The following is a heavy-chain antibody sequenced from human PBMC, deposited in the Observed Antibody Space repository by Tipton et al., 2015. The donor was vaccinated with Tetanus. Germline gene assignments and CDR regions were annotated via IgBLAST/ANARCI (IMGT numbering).Heavy chain of an antibody. CDR2: IDPNSGGT. CDR1: GYTFTGYY. Sequence: QLVQSGAEMKKPGASVKVSCKASGYTFTGYYIYWVRQAPGQGLEWMGWIDPNSGGTVYAQKFQGRVTMTRDTSISTAYMELRSLRFDDPAVYYCARDRGDYIYYGMAVWGPGTTVTVS. J-gene: IGHJ6*02. CDR3: ARDRGDYIYYGMAV. D-gene: IGHD3-22*01. V-gene: IGHV1-2*02.